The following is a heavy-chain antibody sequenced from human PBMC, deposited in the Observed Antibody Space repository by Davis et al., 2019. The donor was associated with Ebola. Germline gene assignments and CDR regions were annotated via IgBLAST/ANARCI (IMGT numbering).Heavy chain of an antibody. CDR1: GGTFSTYV. V-gene: IGHV1-69*13. CDR2: TIPIFGTP. D-gene: IGHD3-22*01. J-gene: IGHJ6*02. Sequence: SVKVSCKASGGTFSTYVSSWVRQAPGQGPEWMGGTIPIFGTPDYTHKFQDRLTIIADESTSTAYMEMRSLRSEDTAVYYCARGRTYSSGPLRGAVSDGLDVWGQGTTVTVSS. CDR3: ARGRTYSSGPLRGAVSDGLDV.